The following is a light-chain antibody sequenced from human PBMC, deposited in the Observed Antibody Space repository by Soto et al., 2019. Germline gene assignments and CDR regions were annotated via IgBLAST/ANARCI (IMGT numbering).Light chain of an antibody. CDR2: EDS. V-gene: IGLV2-23*01. CDR3: CSYAGSSTSWV. J-gene: IGLJ3*02. CDR1: SSDAGNYKF. Sequence: QSALTQPASVSGSPGQSITISCTGTSSDAGNYKFVSWYQQHPGKAPKVIIYEDSTRPSGVSNRISGSKSGNTASLTISGLQAEDEADYYCCSYAGSSTSWVFGGGTKLTVL.